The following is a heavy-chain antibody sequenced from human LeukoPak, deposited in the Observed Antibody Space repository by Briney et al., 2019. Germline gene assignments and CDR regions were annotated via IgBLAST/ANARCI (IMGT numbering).Heavy chain of an antibody. V-gene: IGHV4-31*03. CDR1: GGSINSGDYY. CDR3: ARELVPDCTGGNCYSGWFDP. D-gene: IGHD2-15*01. CDR2: VHASGST. J-gene: IGHJ5*02. Sequence: SETLSLTCTVSGGSINSGDYYWSWIRQHPGQGLEWIGYVHASGSTFYNPSLKSRVTISIDTSKNQFSLKLTSVTAADTAVYYCARELVPDCTGGNCYSGWFDPWGQGTLVTVSS.